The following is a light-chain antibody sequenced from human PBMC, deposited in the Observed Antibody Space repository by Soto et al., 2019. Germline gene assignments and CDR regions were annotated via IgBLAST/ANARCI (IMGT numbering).Light chain of an antibody. CDR2: DVT. Sequence: QSALTQPRSVSGSPGQSATISCTGTANDVGGHNYVSWYQQHPGEAPKLLIYDVTERPSGVPDRFSGSKSGNTASLTISGLQTEDEADYYCYSYAGTYTFVFGNGTKVNVL. CDR3: YSYAGTYTFV. V-gene: IGLV2-11*01. CDR1: ANDVGGHNY. J-gene: IGLJ1*01.